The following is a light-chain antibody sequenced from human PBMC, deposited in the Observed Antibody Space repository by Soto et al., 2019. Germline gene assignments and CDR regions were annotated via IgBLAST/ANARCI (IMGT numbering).Light chain of an antibody. CDR3: QQCHGSLT. CDR2: GSS. Sequence: DIQMTQSPSTLSASVGDIVTITCRASESMSQCLDWYKQKPGKDPKLLISGSSILQSGVPSRFSGSASGTEFTLSITSLQTDVIAAHFCQQCHGSLTFRQGTKGE. V-gene: IGKV1-5*01. J-gene: IGKJ1*01. CDR1: ESMSQC.